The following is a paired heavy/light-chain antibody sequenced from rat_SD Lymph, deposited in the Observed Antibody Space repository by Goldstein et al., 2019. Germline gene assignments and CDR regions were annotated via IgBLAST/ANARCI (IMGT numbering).Light chain of an antibody. CDR2: WAS. Sequence: DIVMTQTPSSQAVSAGEKVTMSCKSSQSLLYSENKKNYLAWYQQKPGQSPKLLISWASTRESGVPDRFIGSGSGTDFTLTISSVQAEDLAVYYCEQYYDTPWTFGGGTKLELK. CDR1: QSLLYSENKKNY. CDR3: EQYYDTPWT. J-gene: IGKJ1*01. V-gene: IGKV8S4*01.
Heavy chain of an antibody. CDR1: GFTFSNYG. Sequence: EVQLVESGGGLVQPGRSLKLSCVASGFTFSNYGMNWIRQAPGKGLEWVAYISSGSSYIYYAETVKGRFTISRDNAKNTLYLQMTSLRSEDTALYYCARKVYFDYWGQGVMVTVSS. J-gene: IGHJ2*01. CDR2: ISSGSSYI. V-gene: IGHV5-34*01. CDR3: ARKVYFDY.